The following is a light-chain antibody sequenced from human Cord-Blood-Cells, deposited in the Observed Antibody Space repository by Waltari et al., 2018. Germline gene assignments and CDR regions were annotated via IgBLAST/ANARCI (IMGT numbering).Light chain of an antibody. CDR3: QTWGTGIQV. Sequence: QLVLTQSPSASASLGASVKLTCTLSSAHRSYAIAWHQQQPEKGPRYLMKLNSDGSHSKGDGIPDRFSGSSSGAERYLTISSLQSEDEADYYCQTWGTGIQVFGGGTKLTVL. J-gene: IGLJ3*02. CDR1: SAHRSYA. CDR2: LNSDGSH. V-gene: IGLV4-69*01.